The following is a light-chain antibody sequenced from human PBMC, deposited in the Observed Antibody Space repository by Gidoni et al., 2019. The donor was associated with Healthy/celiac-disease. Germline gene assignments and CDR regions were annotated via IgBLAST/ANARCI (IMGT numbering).Light chain of an antibody. V-gene: IGKV1-8*01. CDR3: QQYYSYPRT. J-gene: IGKJ1*01. CDR2: AAS. CDR1: QGISSY. Sequence: AIRMTQSPSSLSASTGDRVTITCRASQGISSYLAWYQQNPGKAPKLLIYAASTLQSGVPSRFSGSGSGTDFTLTISCLQSEDFATYYCQQYYSYPRTFGQGTKVEI.